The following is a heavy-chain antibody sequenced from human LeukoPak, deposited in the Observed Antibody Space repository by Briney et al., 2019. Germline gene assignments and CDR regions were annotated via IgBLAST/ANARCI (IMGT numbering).Heavy chain of an antibody. Sequence: ASVKVSCKASGYTFTSYDINWVRQATGQGLEWMGWMNPNSGNTGYAQKFQGRVTMTRNTSISTAYMELSSLRSEDTAVYYCARPNYGGTLGRFDAFDIWAQGTMVPV. D-gene: IGHD4-23*01. J-gene: IGHJ3*02. V-gene: IGHV1-8*01. CDR3: ARPNYGGTLGRFDAFDI. CDR1: GYTFTSYD. CDR2: MNPNSGNT.